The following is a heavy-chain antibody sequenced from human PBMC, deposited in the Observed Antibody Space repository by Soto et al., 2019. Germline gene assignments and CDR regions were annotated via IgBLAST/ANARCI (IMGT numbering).Heavy chain of an antibody. CDR2: TNVDGSNT. CDR3: VCGGNFFVY. V-gene: IGHV3-74*01. J-gene: IGHJ4*02. CDR1: GFTFSNYW. D-gene: IGHD3-16*01. Sequence: GGSLRLSCAASGFTFSNYWIHWVRQAPGKGLVWVSHTNVDGSNTNYADSVKGRFTISRDNAKNSLYLQMNSLRAEDTAVYYCVCGGNFFVYWGQGTLVTSPQ.